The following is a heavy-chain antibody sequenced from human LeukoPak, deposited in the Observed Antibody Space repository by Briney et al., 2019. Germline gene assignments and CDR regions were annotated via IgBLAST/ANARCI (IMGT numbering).Heavy chain of an antibody. Sequence: GGSLRLSCAASGFMFSRYAMIWVRQTPGKGLEWVSAITETGAGTYYADSVKGRFTMSRDNSRNTVYLQMDSLRAEDTAVYFCARGTAAAANRNWFDSWGQGTLVTVSS. CDR2: ITETGAGT. CDR1: GFMFSRYA. CDR3: ARGTAAAANRNWFDS. D-gene: IGHD6-13*01. J-gene: IGHJ5*01. V-gene: IGHV3-23*01.